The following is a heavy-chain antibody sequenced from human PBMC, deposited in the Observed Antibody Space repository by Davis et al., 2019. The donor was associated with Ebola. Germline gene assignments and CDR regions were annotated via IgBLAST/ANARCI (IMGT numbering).Heavy chain of an antibody. CDR3: ATLRRTITGMDDGFDI. J-gene: IGHJ3*02. Sequence: GESLKISCKDSGNSFTSHLIGWVRQPPGKGLEWIGIIYTGDSDTRYSPSFRGQVTILADKSIKTAFLQWSSLKASDTAMYYCATLRRTITGMDDGFDIWGQGTRVTVSS. CDR1: GNSFTSHL. CDR2: IYTGDSDT. V-gene: IGHV5-51*01. D-gene: IGHD1-20*01.